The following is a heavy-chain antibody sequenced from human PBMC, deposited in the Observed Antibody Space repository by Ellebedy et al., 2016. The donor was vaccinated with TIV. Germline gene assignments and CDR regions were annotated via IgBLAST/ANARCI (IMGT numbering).Heavy chain of an antibody. CDR1: GYTFTGYY. CDR2: INPDSGGT. D-gene: IGHD6-13*01. CDR3: ARDRLRAAAGTGNWFDP. V-gene: IGHV1-2*02. Sequence: ASVKVSCKASGYTFTGYYMHWVRQAPGQGLEWMGWINPDSGGTNYAQKFQGRVTMTRDTSISTAYMELSRLRSDDTAVYYCARDRLRAAAGTGNWFDPWGQGTLVTVSS. J-gene: IGHJ5*02.